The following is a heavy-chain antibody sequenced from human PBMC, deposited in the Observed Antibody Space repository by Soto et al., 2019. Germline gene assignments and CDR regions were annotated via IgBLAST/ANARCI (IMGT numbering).Heavy chain of an antibody. J-gene: IGHJ4*02. CDR1: GGSISSGGYS. CDR3: ARGSWDDSSGYWLDY. CDR2: IYHSGST. D-gene: IGHD3-22*01. Sequence: PSETLSLTCAVSGGSISSGGYSWSWIRQPPGKGLEWIGYIYHSGSTYYNPSLKSRVTISVDRSKNQFSLKLSSVTAADTAVYYCARGSWDDSSGYWLDYWGQGTRVTVSS. V-gene: IGHV4-30-2*01.